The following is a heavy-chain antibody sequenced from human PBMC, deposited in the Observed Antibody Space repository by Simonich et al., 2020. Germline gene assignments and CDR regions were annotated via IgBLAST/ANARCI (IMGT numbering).Heavy chain of an antibody. CDR3: ARGRGVMSGGYVDY. V-gene: IGHV1-8*03. D-gene: IGHD2-15*01. CDR1: GYTFTRYD. Sequence: QVQLAQSGAEVKKSGASLKVSCNASGYTFTRYDLNWVRQAPGQGLEWMGLMSPNSGNTGYAQKFQGRVTITRNTSISTAHRELSRLRSEDTAVYYCARGRGVMSGGYVDYWGQGTLVTVSS. J-gene: IGHJ4*02. CDR2: MSPNSGNT.